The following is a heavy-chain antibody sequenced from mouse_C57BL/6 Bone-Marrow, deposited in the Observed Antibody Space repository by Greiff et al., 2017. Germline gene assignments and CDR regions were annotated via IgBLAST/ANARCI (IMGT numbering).Heavy chain of an antibody. V-gene: IGHV2-2*01. Sequence: VQLVESGPGLVQPSQSLSITCTVSGFSLTSSGVLWVRQSPGKGLGWLGVIWSGGSTDYNAAFISRLSISKDNAKSQVFFKMNSLQADDTAIYYCARSGLPYYYGSSPLFDVWGTGTTVTVSS. CDR3: ARSGLPYYYGSSPLFDV. CDR1: GFSLTSSG. J-gene: IGHJ1*03. D-gene: IGHD1-1*01. CDR2: IWSGGST.